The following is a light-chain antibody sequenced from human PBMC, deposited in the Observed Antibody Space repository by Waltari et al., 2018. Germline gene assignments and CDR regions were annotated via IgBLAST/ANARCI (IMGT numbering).Light chain of an antibody. Sequence: DIVMTQSPLSLPVTPGEPASISCTSSQSLLHSNGYNYLDWYLQKPGQSPQLLIYLGSNRASGVPDRFSGGGSGTDFTLKISRVEAEDVGVYYCMQTLQTPFTFGQGTKLEIK. CDR2: LGS. CDR1: QSLLHSNGYNY. CDR3: MQTLQTPFT. J-gene: IGKJ2*01. V-gene: IGKV2-28*01.